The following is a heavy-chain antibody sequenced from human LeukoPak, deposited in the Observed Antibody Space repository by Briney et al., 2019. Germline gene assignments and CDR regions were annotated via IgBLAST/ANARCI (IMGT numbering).Heavy chain of an antibody. CDR2: INPDGSST. D-gene: IGHD3-22*01. J-gene: IGHJ4*02. CDR1: GFTFSTSW. Sequence: GGSPRLSCAASGFTFSTSWMHWVRQAPGKGLVWVSRINPDGSSTDYADSVEGRFTISRDNAKNTLYLQMSSLRAEDAAVYYCVRDMGYYDKVWGQGTLVTVSS. CDR3: VRDMGYYDKV. V-gene: IGHV3-74*01.